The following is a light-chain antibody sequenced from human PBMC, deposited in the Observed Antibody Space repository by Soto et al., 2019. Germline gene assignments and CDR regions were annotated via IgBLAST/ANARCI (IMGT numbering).Light chain of an antibody. Sequence: QSVLTQPPSVSAAPGQTVTISCSGTHSNIGNNFVSWYQLLPGTAPKLLMFDNNKRPPGILDRFSGSKSGTSATLDITGLQTGDEADYYCGTWDYSLTAVVFGGGTKVTVL. CDR1: HSNIGNNF. CDR2: DNN. CDR3: GTWDYSLTAVV. J-gene: IGLJ2*01. V-gene: IGLV1-51*01.